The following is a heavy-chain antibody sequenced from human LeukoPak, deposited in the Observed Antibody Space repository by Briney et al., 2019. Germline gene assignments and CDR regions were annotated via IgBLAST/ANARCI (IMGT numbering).Heavy chain of an antibody. CDR3: ARGGRYYDSSGYTHRYYFDY. D-gene: IGHD3-22*01. Sequence: SETLSLTCAVYGGSFSYYYYNWIRQPPWKGLEWIGEINYGGTTNYNSSLKSRVSMSVDTSKSQFSLKLTSVTAADTAVYYCARGGRYYDSSGYTHRYYFDYWGQGTLLTVSS. CDR2: INYGGTT. V-gene: IGHV4-34*01. J-gene: IGHJ4*02. CDR1: GGSFSYYY.